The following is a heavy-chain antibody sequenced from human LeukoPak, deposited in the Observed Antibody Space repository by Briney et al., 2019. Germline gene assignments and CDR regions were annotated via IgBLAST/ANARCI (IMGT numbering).Heavy chain of an antibody. J-gene: IGHJ4*02. CDR2: ISSSSGTI. CDR1: GFTFSSYS. CDR3: AREISLVR. V-gene: IGHV3-48*01. Sequence: PGGSLRLSCAASGFTFSSYSMNWVRQAPGKGLEWVSYISSSSGTIYYADSVKGRFTISRDNAKNSLYLQMNSLRAEDTAVYYCAREISLVRWGQGTLVTVSS.